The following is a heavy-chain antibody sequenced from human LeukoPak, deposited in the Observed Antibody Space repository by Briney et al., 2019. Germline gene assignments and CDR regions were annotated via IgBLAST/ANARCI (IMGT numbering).Heavy chain of an antibody. Sequence: KSSETLSLTCAVYGGSFSGYYWSWIRQPPGKGLEWIGEINHSGSTNYNPSLKSRVTISVDTSKNQFSLKLSSVTAADTAVYYCARGRVVPAARRGWFDPWGQGTLVTVSS. CDR3: ARGRVVPAARRGWFDP. D-gene: IGHD2-2*01. CDR1: GGSFSGYY. V-gene: IGHV4-34*01. J-gene: IGHJ5*02. CDR2: INHSGST.